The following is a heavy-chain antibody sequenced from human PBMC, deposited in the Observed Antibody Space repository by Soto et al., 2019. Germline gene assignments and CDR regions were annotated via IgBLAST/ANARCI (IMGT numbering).Heavy chain of an antibody. CDR3: ATAPRWAAETRSGWYAARRYFDY. CDR1: GYTLTELS. J-gene: IGHJ4*02. V-gene: IGHV1-24*01. Sequence: GASVKVSCTVSGYTLTELSMHWVRQAPGKGLEWMGGFDPEDGETIYAQKFQGRVTMTEDTSTDTAYMELSSLRSEDTAVYYCATAPRWAAETRSGWYAARRYFDYWGQGTLVTVSS. CDR2: FDPEDGET. D-gene: IGHD6-19*01.